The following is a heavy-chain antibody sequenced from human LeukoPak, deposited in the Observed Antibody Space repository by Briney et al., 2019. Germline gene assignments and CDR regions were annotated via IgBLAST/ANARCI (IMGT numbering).Heavy chain of an antibody. D-gene: IGHD2-15*01. V-gene: IGHV1-24*01. CDR1: GYTLTELS. CDR3: ATGSPRSGGNRLFGDHLSGYYGMDV. Sequence: ASVKVSCKVSGYTLTELSMHWVRQAPGKGLEWMGGFDPEDGETIYAQKFQGRVTTTEDTSTDTAYMELSSLRSEDTAVYYCATGSPRSGGNRLFGDHLSGYYGMDVWGQGTTVTVSS. J-gene: IGHJ6*02. CDR2: FDPEDGET.